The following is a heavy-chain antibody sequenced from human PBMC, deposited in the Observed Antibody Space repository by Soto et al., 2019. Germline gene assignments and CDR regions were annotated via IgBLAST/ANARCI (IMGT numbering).Heavy chain of an antibody. CDR3: AWGVRSGYLNY. D-gene: IGHD3-22*01. CDR1: GGSISIYY. Sequence: SDTLSLTCTVSGGSISIYYWSWIRQPPGKGLEWIGYIYYSGSTNYNPSLKSRVTISVDTSKNQFSLKLSSVTAADTAVYYCAWGVRSGYLNYWGQGTLVTVSS. CDR2: IYYSGST. V-gene: IGHV4-59*13. J-gene: IGHJ4*02.